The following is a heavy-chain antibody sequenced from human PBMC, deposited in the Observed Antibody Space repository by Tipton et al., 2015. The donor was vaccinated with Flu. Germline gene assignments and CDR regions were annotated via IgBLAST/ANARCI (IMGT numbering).Heavy chain of an antibody. CDR3: SSYYIRAFDI. J-gene: IGHJ3*02. D-gene: IGHD3-10*01. Sequence: TLSLTCTVSGYSISSGYYWGWIRQPPGKGLEWIGYIYYSGNTNYNPSLKSRVTMSLDASKSHFSLKLSSVTAADTAMYYCSSYYIRAFDIWGQGTMVTVSS. CDR2: IYYSGNT. V-gene: IGHV4-61*03. CDR1: GYSISSGYY.